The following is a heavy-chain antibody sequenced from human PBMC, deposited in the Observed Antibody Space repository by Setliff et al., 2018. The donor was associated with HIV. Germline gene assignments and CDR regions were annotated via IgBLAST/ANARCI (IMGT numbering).Heavy chain of an antibody. J-gene: IGHJ3*02. Sequence: SETQSLTCAVYGGSFNGYSWSWMRQPPGKGLEWIGEVNHDENTNYDPSLKSRVSISVDTSKNQFSLRLRSVTAADTAIYYCARENYYDGSPLPLDIWGQGTMVTVSS. D-gene: IGHD3-22*01. CDR3: ARENYYDGSPLPLDI. CDR1: GGSFNGYS. V-gene: IGHV4-34*01. CDR2: VNHDENT.